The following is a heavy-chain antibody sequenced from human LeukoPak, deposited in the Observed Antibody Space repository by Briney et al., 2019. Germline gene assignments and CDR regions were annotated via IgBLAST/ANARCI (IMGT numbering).Heavy chain of an antibody. D-gene: IGHD5-12*01. CDR2: ISYDGSNK. CDR3: AKSVATIREFDY. J-gene: IGHJ4*02. V-gene: IGHV3-30*18. Sequence: GGSLRLSCAASGFTFSSYGMHWVRQAPGKGLEWVAVISYDGSNKYYADTVKGRFTISRDNAKNSLYLQMNSLRAEGTAVYYCAKSVATIREFDYWGQGTLVTVSS. CDR1: GFTFSSYG.